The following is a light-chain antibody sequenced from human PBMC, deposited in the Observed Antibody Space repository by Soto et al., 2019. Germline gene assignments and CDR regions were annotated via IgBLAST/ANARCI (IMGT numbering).Light chain of an antibody. V-gene: IGLV2-14*03. CDR2: DVS. CDR1: NSDVGAYNY. Sequence: QSALTQPASVSGSPGQSITISCTGTNSDVGAYNYVSWYQDHPGKAPNLIIFDVSNRPSGVSDRFSGSKSGNAASLTISGLQAEDEADYYCSSYTTTNSWVFGGGTKLTVL. CDR3: SSYTTTNSWV. J-gene: IGLJ3*02.